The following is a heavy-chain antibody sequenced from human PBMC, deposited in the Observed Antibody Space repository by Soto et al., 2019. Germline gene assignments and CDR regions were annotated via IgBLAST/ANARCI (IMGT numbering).Heavy chain of an antibody. CDR2: INPNSGGT. Sequence: ASVKVSCKASGYTFSGYYIHWLRQAPGQGLEWMGWINPNSGGTNYAQKFQGRVTVTRDTPTSTAYMELSRLTSDDTAVYYCARSLTEGYCTITGCYTRPLYGMYVWGQGTTVTVYS. V-gene: IGHV1-2*02. D-gene: IGHD2-2*02. CDR1: GYTFSGYY. J-gene: IGHJ6*02. CDR3: ARSLTEGYCTITGCYTRPLYGMYV.